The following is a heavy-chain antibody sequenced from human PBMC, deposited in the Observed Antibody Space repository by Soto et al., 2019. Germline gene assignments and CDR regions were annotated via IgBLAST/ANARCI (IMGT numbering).Heavy chain of an antibody. D-gene: IGHD6-19*01. CDR1: GFTFGDYA. V-gene: IGHV3-49*03. J-gene: IGHJ4*01. CDR2: IRSKAYGGTT. CDR3: TRDGMTSSGWYGGVDY. Sequence: GGSLRLSCTASGFTFGDYAMSWFRQAPGKGLEWVGFIRSKAYGGTTEYAASVKGRFTISRDDSKSIAYLQMNSLKTEDTAVYYCTRDGMTSSGWYGGVDYWGQEPWSPSPQ.